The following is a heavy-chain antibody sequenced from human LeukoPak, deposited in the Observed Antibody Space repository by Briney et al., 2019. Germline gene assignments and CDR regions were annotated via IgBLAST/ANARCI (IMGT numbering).Heavy chain of an antibody. CDR2: IYHSGNT. J-gene: IGHJ5*02. D-gene: IGHD2-15*01. Sequence: PSETLSLTCTVSGYSISTSYYWGWIRQPPGKGLEWIGSIYHSGNTYYNPSLKSRVTISVDKSKKQFSLKLSSVTAADTAVYYCARRLVVVAATLNWFDPWGQGTLVTVSS. CDR3: ARRLVVVAATLNWFDP. V-gene: IGHV4-38-2*02. CDR1: GYSISTSYY.